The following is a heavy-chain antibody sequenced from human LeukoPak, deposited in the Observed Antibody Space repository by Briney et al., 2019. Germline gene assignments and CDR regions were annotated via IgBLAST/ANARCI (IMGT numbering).Heavy chain of an antibody. Sequence: ASVKVSYTAFGYTFTSNDIHGVRQSPGQGLEWMGIINPSGGSTSYAQKFQGRVTMTRDTSTSAVYMELSSLRSEDTAVYYCARFASLYRRSWYYAFDFLGQGTMVTVSS. CDR2: INPSGGST. D-gene: IGHD6-13*01. CDR3: ARFASLYRRSWYYAFDF. J-gene: IGHJ3*01. CDR1: GYTFTSND. V-gene: IGHV1-46*01.